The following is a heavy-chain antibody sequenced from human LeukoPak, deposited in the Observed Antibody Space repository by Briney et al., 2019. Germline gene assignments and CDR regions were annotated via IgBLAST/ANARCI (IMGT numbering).Heavy chain of an antibody. V-gene: IGHV4-39*01. J-gene: IGHJ4*02. CDR1: GGSISSSSYS. CDR2: IYYSGTT. Sequence: SETLSLTCTVSGGSISSSSYSWGWIRRPPGKGLEWIGSIYYSGTTYYNPSHKSRVTISVDTSKINFSLKLSSVAATDTAVYFCARLRFNFWSGYTHPYFDYWGQGTLVTVSS. CDR3: ARLRFNFWSGYTHPYFDY. D-gene: IGHD3-3*01.